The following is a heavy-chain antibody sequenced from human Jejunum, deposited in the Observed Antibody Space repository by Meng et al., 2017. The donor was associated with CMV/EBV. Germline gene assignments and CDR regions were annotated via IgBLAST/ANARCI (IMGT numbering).Heavy chain of an antibody. CDR3: ARGTRSSGWGNWLDP. V-gene: IGHV4-4*02. Sequence: SGGSISSSTWWTWVRQPPGKGLEWIGEVYYSGNTNYNPSLKSRVTISIDKSKNQFSLKLSSVIAADTAVYYCARGTRSSGWGNWLDPWGHGTLVPSPQ. CDR1: GGSISSSTW. D-gene: IGHD6-25*01. CDR2: VYYSGNT. J-gene: IGHJ5*02.